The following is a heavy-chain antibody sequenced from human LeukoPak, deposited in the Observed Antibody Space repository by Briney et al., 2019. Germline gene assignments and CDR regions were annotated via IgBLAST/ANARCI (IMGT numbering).Heavy chain of an antibody. Sequence: GASVQVSCKTSGYTFTSYHMHWVRQAPGQGLEWVAIIKSTDDTTVYAQKFQGRVTVTRDTSTSTVYMDLSSLSSEDTAVYYCVREDAHTYYFDFWGPGTLVTVSS. V-gene: IGHV1-46*01. CDR1: GYTFTSYH. CDR3: VREDAHTYYFDF. J-gene: IGHJ4*02. CDR2: IKSTDDTT. D-gene: IGHD2-2*01.